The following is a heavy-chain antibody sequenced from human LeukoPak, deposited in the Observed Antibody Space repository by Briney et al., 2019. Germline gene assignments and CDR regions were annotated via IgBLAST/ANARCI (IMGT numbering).Heavy chain of an antibody. J-gene: IGHJ1*01. D-gene: IGHD3-22*01. CDR1: GFTFSSYS. CDR2: ISGSGGST. Sequence: PGGSLRLSCAASGFTFSSYSMNWVRQAPGKGLEWVSAISGSGGSTYYADSVKGRFTISRDNSKNTLYLQMNSLRAEDTAVYYCAKTRAMIVVVTRYFQHWGQGTLVTVSS. V-gene: IGHV3-23*01. CDR3: AKTRAMIVVVTRYFQH.